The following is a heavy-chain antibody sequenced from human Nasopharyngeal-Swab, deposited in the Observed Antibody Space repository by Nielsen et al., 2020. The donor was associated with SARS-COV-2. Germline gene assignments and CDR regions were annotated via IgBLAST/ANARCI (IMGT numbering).Heavy chain of an antibody. CDR3: ASHGGWTGPAD. D-gene: IGHD3/OR15-3a*01. CDR1: GGSIVSRAW. CDR2: SHNDGRT. Sequence: SCAVSGGSIVSRAWWSWVRQPSGKGLEWIGESHNDGRTNYNPSLKSRVTVSVDRSKNQFSLKLYSVTAADTAMYYCASHGGWTGPADWGQGTLVVVSS. V-gene: IGHV4-4*02. J-gene: IGHJ4*02.